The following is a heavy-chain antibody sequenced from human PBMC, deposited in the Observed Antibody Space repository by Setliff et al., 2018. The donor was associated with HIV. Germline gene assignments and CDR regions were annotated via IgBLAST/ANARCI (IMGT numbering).Heavy chain of an antibody. Sequence: PSETLSLTCTVSGASSIYFWGWIRQPPGKGLEWIGSVYYSGSFNYNPSLKSRVTISLDNSINQFSLNLTSVTAADTAVYFCARGTHCGGDCTNYFDSWGQGILVTV. J-gene: IGHJ4*02. CDR2: VYYSGSF. V-gene: IGHV4-39*07. CDR1: GASSIYF. D-gene: IGHD2-21*01. CDR3: ARGTHCGGDCTNYFDS.